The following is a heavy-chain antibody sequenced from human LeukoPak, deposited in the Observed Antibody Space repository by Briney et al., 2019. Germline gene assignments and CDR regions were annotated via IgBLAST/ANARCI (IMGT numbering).Heavy chain of an antibody. CDR3: ARPTLQTLGA. J-gene: IGHJ5*02. V-gene: IGHV1-2*02. D-gene: IGHD3-10*01. CDR1: GHTFTDYY. CDR2: INPNSGGT. Sequence: ASVKVSCKASGHTFTDYYLHWVRQAPGQGLEWMGWINPNSGGTNYAQKFQGRVTMTRDTSVSTAYMEVSSLRPDDTAVYYCARPTLQTLGAWGQGTLVTVSS.